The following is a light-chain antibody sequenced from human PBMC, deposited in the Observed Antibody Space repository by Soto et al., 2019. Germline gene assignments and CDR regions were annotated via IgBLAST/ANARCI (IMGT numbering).Light chain of an antibody. CDR3: TSWGTSNTMI. V-gene: IGLV2-14*03. J-gene: IGLJ2*01. CDR1: RSDIGAYNF. CDR2: DVN. Sequence: QSVLTQPASVSGSPGQSITISCTGTRSDIGAYNFVSWYQQHPGEVPKLILYDVNVRPSGVSNRFSGSKSGNTASLTISGLQAEDEAYYCGTSWGTSNTMIFGGGTKVTVL.